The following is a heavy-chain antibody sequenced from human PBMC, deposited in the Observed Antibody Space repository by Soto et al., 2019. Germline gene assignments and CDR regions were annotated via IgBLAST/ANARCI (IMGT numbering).Heavy chain of an antibody. V-gene: IGHV4-61*01. CDR3: ARDQGMNDFWSGALYGPYYGMDV. Sequence: SETLSLTCTVSGGSVSSGSYYWSWIRQPPGKGLEWIGYIYYSGSTNYNPSLKSRVTISVDTSKNQFSLKLSSMTAADTAVYYCARDQGMNDFWSGALYGPYYGMDVWGQGTTVTVSS. CDR1: GGSVSSGSYY. D-gene: IGHD3-3*01. J-gene: IGHJ6*02. CDR2: IYYSGST.